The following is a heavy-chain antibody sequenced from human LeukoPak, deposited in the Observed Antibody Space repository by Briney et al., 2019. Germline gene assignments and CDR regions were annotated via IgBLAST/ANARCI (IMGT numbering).Heavy chain of an antibody. CDR1: GFTLSIYG. D-gene: IGHD3-10*01. CDR2: IQYDGSKK. V-gene: IGHV3-30*02. J-gene: IGHJ4*02. Sequence: GGSLRLSCAASGFTLSIYGTHWVRQAPGKGLEWVTFIQYDGSKKYYADSVKGRLTISRDNSKNTLYLEMNSLRAEDTAVYYCAKDIGSYYDYWGQGILVTVSS. CDR3: AKDIGSYYDY.